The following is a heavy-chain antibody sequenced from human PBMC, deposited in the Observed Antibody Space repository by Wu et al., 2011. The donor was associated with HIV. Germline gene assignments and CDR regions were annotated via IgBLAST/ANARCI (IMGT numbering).Heavy chain of an antibody. CDR2: ISANNGDI. Sequence: QVQLVQSGAEVKKPGASVKVSCKASGYTFTSYGISWVRQAPGQGLEWMAWISANNGDINYAQKFQGRVTMTTDTFTKTAYMELRSLRSDDTAVYYCARDRYCSSSSCFFRRESAFDPWGQGTLVTVSS. CDR3: ARDRYCSSSSCFFRRESAFDP. CDR1: GYTFTSYG. J-gene: IGHJ5*02. V-gene: IGHV1-18*01. D-gene: IGHD2-2*01.